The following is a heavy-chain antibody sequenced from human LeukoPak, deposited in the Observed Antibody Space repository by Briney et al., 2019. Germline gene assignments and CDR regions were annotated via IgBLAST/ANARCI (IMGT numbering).Heavy chain of an antibody. CDR3: ASLYGSGPNWFDP. CDR1: GFTVSSNY. CDR2: ISSSSATI. D-gene: IGHD3-10*01. Sequence: GGSLRLSCAASGFTVSSNYMSWVRQAPGKGLEWVSYISSSSATIYYADSVKGRFTISRDNAKNSLHLQMNSLRAEDTAVYYCASLYGSGPNWFDPWGQGTLVTVSS. J-gene: IGHJ5*02. V-gene: IGHV3-48*01.